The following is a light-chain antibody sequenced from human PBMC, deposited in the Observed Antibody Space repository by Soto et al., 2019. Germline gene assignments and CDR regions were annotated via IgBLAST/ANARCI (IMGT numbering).Light chain of an antibody. J-gene: IGKJ5*01. Sequence: EIVLTQSPATLSLSPGERATLSCGASQSVSSGQLAWYQQKPGLAPRLLIYGASSRASGIPDRFSGSGSETDFTLTISRVEPEDFVVYYCQQYGSSPITFGQGTRLEIK. CDR1: QSVSSGQ. CDR3: QQYGSSPIT. V-gene: IGKV3D-20*01. CDR2: GAS.